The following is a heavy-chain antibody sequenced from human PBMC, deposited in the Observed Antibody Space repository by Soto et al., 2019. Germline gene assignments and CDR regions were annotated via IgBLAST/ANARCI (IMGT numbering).Heavy chain of an antibody. J-gene: IGHJ5*02. CDR3: ARVKDESSGWYEWEGWFDP. D-gene: IGHD6-19*01. V-gene: IGHV1-18*04. Sequence: ASVKVSCKASGYTFTSYGISWVRRAPGQGLEWMGWISAYNGNTNYAQKLQGRVTMTTDTSTSTAYMELRSLRSDDTAVYYCARVKDESSGWYEWEGWFDPWGQGTLVTVSS. CDR2: ISAYNGNT. CDR1: GYTFTSYG.